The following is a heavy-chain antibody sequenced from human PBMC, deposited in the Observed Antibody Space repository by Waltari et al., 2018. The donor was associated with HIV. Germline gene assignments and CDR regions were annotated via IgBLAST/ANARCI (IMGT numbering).Heavy chain of an antibody. CDR2: IYSGGSA. D-gene: IGHD3-10*01. CDR1: GFTVSRTY. V-gene: IGHV3-53*01. Sequence: EVQLVESGGGLIQPGGSLRLPCAAAGFTVSRTYMSWVRQAPGKGLEWVSVIYSGGSAFYADSVKGRFTISSDNSKNTLYLQMNSLRAEDTAVYYCARGTSYYGSYYFDYWGQGTLVTVSS. CDR3: ARGTSYYGSYYFDY. J-gene: IGHJ4*02.